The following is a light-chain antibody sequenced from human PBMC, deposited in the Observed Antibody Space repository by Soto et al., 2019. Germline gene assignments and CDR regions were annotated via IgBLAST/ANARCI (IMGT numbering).Light chain of an antibody. J-gene: IGLJ1*01. CDR2: EVI. V-gene: IGLV2-8*01. Sequence: QSVLTQPPSASGSPGQSVTISCTGTSSDVGGYNYVSWYQQHPGKAPKLMIYEVIKRPSGVPDRFSGSKSGNTASLTVSGLQAEDEADYYCSSYAGSNSYVFGTGTKVT. CDR1: SSDVGGYNY. CDR3: SSYAGSNSYV.